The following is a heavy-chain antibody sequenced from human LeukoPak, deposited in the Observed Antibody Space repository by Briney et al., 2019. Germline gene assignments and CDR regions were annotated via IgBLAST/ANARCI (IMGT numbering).Heavy chain of an antibody. Sequence: PGGSLRLSCAASGFTFSSYGMHWVRQAPGQGLEWVAVISYDGNDKYYTDSVKGRFTISRENSKNTLYLQMNSLRAEGTAVYYCAKDRASIAVAASYYGMDVWGRGTTVTVSS. CDR2: ISYDGNDK. D-gene: IGHD6-19*01. V-gene: IGHV3-30*18. CDR3: AKDRASIAVAASYYGMDV. J-gene: IGHJ6*02. CDR1: GFTFSSYG.